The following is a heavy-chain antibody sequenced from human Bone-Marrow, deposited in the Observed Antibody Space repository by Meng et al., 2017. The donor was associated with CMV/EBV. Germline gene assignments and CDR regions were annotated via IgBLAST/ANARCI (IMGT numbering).Heavy chain of an antibody. CDR2: IYSGGSST. CDR1: GFTFSSYA. J-gene: IGHJ6*02. CDR3: AKDIRLNIVVVPAAISKPYYYYGMDV. D-gene: IGHD2-2*02. Sequence: GESLRLSCAASGFTFSSYAMSWVRQAPGKGLEWVSVIYSGGSSTYYADSVKGRFTISRDNSKNTLYLQMNSLRAEDTAVYYCAKDIRLNIVVVPAAISKPYYYYGMDVWGQGTTVTVSS. V-gene: IGHV3-23*03.